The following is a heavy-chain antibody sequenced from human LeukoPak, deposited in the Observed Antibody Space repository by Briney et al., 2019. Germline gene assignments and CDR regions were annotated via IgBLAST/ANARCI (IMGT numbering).Heavy chain of an antibody. CDR2: INPSSGGT. CDR1: GYTFTGYY. J-gene: IGHJ4*02. V-gene: IGHV1-2*02. D-gene: IGHD2-8*01. CDR3: ARELVGGALSGTNGVGCDY. Sequence: ASVKVSCKASGYTFTGYYMHWVRQAPGQGLEWMGWINPSSGGTNYAQKFQGRVTMTRDTSISTAYMELSRLRSDDTAVYYCARELVGGALSGTNGVGCDYWGQGTLVTVSS.